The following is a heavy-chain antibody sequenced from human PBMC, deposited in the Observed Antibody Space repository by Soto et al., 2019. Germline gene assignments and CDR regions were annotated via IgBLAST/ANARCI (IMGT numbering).Heavy chain of an antibody. J-gene: IGHJ3*01. D-gene: IGHD1-26*01. CDR3: ARGDRGAFDL. CDR2: IHNDGSRT. V-gene: IGHV3-74*03. Sequence: EVQLVESGGGLVQPGESLRLSCAASGFTFSYYWMHWVRQTPGKGLLWVSHIHNDGSRTTYADSVKGRFTISKDNARNTVYLQMNSLRDDDPAVYYCARGDRGAFDLWGQATAVTVSS. CDR1: GFTFSYYW.